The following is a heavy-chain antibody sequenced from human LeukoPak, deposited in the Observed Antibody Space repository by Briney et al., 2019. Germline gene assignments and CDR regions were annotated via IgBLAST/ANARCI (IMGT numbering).Heavy chain of an antibody. Sequence: KPGGSLRLSCAASGFTFSTYSMSWVRQAPGKGLEWIGSIYYSRNTYYNPSHKSRVIISVDTSKNQFSLKLSSVTAADTAVYYCASPGCYASGSYCHYFDYWGQGTLVTVSS. V-gene: IGHV4-39*01. CDR1: GFTFSTYS. CDR2: IYYSRNT. J-gene: IGHJ4*02. CDR3: ASPGCYASGSYCHYFDY. D-gene: IGHD3-10*01.